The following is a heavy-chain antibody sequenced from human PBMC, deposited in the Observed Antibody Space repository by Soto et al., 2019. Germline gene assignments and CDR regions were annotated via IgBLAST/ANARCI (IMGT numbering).Heavy chain of an antibody. V-gene: IGHV3-48*02. CDR3: ASDQLNARSKGAFDI. CDR2: ISGGSRTI. J-gene: IGHJ3*02. D-gene: IGHD1-1*01. CDR1: GFTFKTYS. Sequence: EVPLVESGGGLVQPGGSLRLSCAASGFTFKTYSMNWVRQAPGKGLEWVSYISGGSRTINYADSVKGRFTISRDNAKNSLYLQMNGLKDGDTAVYYCASDQLNARSKGAFDIWGQGTVVTVSS.